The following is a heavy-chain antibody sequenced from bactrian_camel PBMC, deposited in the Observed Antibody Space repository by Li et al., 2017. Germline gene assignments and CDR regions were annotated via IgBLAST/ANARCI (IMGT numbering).Heavy chain of an antibody. CDR1: GHTISAYC. CDR3: AAVVVRGGYCYWNSKY. D-gene: IGHD3*01. CDR2: IDSNLRT. Sequence: HVQLVESGGGLVQPGGSLRLSCAASGHTISAYCMGWYRQAPGKEREAVAIIDSNLRTTYANSVKGRFTISKDNAENTLYLQMISLKPEDTAMYYCAAVVVRGGYCYWNSKYWGQGTQVTV. J-gene: IGHJ4*01. V-gene: IGHV3S53*01.